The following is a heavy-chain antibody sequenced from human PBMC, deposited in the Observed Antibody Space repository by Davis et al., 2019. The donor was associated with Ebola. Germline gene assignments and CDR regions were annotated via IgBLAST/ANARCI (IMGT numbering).Heavy chain of an antibody. CDR2: VSSSSSTI. D-gene: IGHD1-26*01. CDR3: ARPYSLDYGMDV. Sequence: LSLTCAASGFTFSSYSMNWVRQAPGKGLEWVSYVSSSSSTIYYADSVKGRFTISRDNAKNSLYLQMNSLRDEDTAVYYCARPYSLDYGMDVWGKGTTVTVSS. CDR1: GFTFSSYS. V-gene: IGHV3-48*02. J-gene: IGHJ6*04.